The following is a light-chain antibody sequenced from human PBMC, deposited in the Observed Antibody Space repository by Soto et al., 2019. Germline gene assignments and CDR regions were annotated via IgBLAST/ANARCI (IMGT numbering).Light chain of an antibody. CDR3: KQDNSYSRT. CDR2: KAS. Sequence: DIQMTQSPSTLSSSVGDRVTITCRASQSLSSWWAWYPQKPGKAPKLPIYKASSLEGGVPSRFRGNDSRTGSTINNSSPQHDDLATSYCKQDNSYSRTFGQGTNVEI. CDR1: QSLSSW. V-gene: IGKV1-5*03. J-gene: IGKJ1*01.